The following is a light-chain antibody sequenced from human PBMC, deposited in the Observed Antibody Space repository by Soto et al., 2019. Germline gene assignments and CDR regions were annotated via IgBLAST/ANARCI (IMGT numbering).Light chain of an antibody. J-gene: IGKJ5*01. CDR3: QQCNDWPLT. Sequence: EIVMTQSPATLSVSPGERATLSSRASQSVSSNLAWYQQKPGQAPRLLIYDASTRATGIPARFSGSGSGTEFTLTISSLQSEDFAVYYCQQCNDWPLTFGQGTRLEIK. V-gene: IGKV3-15*01. CDR2: DAS. CDR1: QSVSSN.